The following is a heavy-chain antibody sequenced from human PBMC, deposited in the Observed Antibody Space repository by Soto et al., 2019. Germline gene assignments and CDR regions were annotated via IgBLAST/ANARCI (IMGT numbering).Heavy chain of an antibody. CDR1: GYSFTSHY. V-gene: IGHV1-46*01. D-gene: IGHD6-13*01. CDR2: IYPMLDII. J-gene: IGHJ3*02. CDR3: TLGSWSAETFDI. Sequence: GASVKVSCKAIGYSFTSHYMHWVRQAPGQGLEWMGRIYPMLDIINNAQKFQGRVTMTADKSTSTVYLELSALRSDDTAIYFCTLGSWSAETFDIWGRGTLVTVSS.